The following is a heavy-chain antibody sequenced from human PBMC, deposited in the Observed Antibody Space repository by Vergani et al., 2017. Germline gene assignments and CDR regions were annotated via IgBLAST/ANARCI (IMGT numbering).Heavy chain of an antibody. Sequence: QVQLVQSGGEVKKPGASVKVACKASGYSFSDYYVHGVRQAPGQGPEWMGRINPKSGDTHQAQTFQGRVTMTRDTANSSAYTEMSRLIFDGTAVYYWARSIDLDYVRLTSWGQGTMVTVSS. D-gene: IGHD3-16*01. CDR1: GYSFSDYY. CDR2: INPKSGDT. CDR3: ARSIDLDYVRLTS. J-gene: IGHJ5*02. V-gene: IGHV1-2*06.